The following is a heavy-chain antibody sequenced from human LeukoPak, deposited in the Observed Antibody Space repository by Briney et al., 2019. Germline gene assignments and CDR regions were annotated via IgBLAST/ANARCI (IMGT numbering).Heavy chain of an antibody. Sequence: PSETLSLTCAVYGGSFSGYYWSWIRQPPGKGLEWIGEINHSGSTNYNPSLKSRITISVDTSKNQFSLKLSSVTAAGTAVYYCARDRNPPEQNWFDPWGQGTLVTVSS. V-gene: IGHV4-34*01. D-gene: IGHD1-14*01. CDR2: INHSGST. CDR3: ARDRNPPEQNWFDP. J-gene: IGHJ5*02. CDR1: GGSFSGYY.